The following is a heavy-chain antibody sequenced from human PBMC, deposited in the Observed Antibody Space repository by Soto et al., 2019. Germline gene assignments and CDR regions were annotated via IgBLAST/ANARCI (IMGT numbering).Heavy chain of an antibody. Sequence: GGSLRLSCAASGFTFSSYGMHWVRQAPGKGLEWVAVIWYDGSNKYYADSVKGRFTISRDNSKNTLYLQMNSLRAEDTAVYYCARDTLRIYRGYDCLDYWGQGTLVTVSS. D-gene: IGHD5-12*01. CDR2: IWYDGSNK. CDR1: GFTFSSYG. CDR3: ARDTLRIYRGYDCLDY. V-gene: IGHV3-33*01. J-gene: IGHJ4*02.